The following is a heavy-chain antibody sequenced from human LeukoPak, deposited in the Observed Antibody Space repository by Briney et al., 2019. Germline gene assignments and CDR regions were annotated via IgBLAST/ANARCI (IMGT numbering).Heavy chain of an antibody. CDR1: GFSFSSYA. Sequence: PGGSLRLSCAASGFSFSSYAMSWVRQAPGKGLEWVSSISDSGGRTYFADSVYGRFTISRDNSKNTLYLQLDSLRAEDTVVYYCAKQVFGSSGSFYHFDYWGQGALVTVSS. CDR2: ISDSGGRT. CDR3: AKQVFGSSGSFYHFDY. J-gene: IGHJ4*02. V-gene: IGHV3-23*01. D-gene: IGHD3-22*01.